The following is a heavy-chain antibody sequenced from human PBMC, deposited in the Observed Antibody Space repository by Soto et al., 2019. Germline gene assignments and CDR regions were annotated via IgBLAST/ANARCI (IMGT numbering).Heavy chain of an antibody. CDR1: GFSLSSTRMA. CDR3: AHIVVAGLGYYFDY. Sequence: QITLKESGPTLVKPTQTLTLTCTFSGFSLSSTRMAVGWIRQPPGKALEWLALIYWDDDKRYSPFLKSRLTLTKDTSQNPVVLTMANLDPVDTARYYCAHIVVAGLGYYFDYWGQGTLVTVSS. CDR2: IYWDDDK. D-gene: IGHD6-19*01. J-gene: IGHJ4*02. V-gene: IGHV2-5*02.